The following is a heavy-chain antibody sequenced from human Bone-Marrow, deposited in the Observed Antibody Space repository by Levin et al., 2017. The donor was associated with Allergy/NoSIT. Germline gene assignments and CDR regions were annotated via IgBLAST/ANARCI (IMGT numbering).Heavy chain of an antibody. Sequence: GESLKISCAASGFTFSSYAMHWVRQAPGKGLEWVAVISYDGSNKYYADSVKGRFTISRDNSKNTLYLQMNSLRAEDTAVYYCARGGAAAGKHAFDIWGQGTMVTVSS. CDR1: GFTFSSYA. CDR3: ARGGAAAGKHAFDI. D-gene: IGHD6-13*01. J-gene: IGHJ3*02. V-gene: IGHV3-30-3*01. CDR2: ISYDGSNK.